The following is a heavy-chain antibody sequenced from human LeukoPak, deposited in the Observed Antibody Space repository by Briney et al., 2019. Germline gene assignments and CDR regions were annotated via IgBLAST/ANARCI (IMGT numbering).Heavy chain of an antibody. CDR1: GYTFTGYY. Sequence: ASLKVSCKDSGYTFTGYYMHCVRQAPGQGCEWMGWINPHSGGTNYAQKFQGRGNMPRDTSISTAYMELSRLRSDDTAVYYCARSARVSSKIGEHWGQGTLVTVSS. CDR2: INPHSGGT. CDR3: ARSARVSSKIGEH. D-gene: IGHD3-16*02. J-gene: IGHJ1*01. V-gene: IGHV1-2*02.